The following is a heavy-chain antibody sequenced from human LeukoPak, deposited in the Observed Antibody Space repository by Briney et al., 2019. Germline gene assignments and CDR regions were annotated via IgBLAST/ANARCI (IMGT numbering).Heavy chain of an antibody. Sequence: IRQXXXKGXXXXXRIYPSGSTNYNPSLTSRVTMSVDTSKNQFSLKLSSVTAADTAVYYCARHGELLSYYYYMDVWGKGTTVTVSS. J-gene: IGHJ6*03. V-gene: IGHV4-4*07. D-gene: IGHD1-26*01. CDR3: ARHGELLSYYYYMDV. CDR2: IYPSGST.